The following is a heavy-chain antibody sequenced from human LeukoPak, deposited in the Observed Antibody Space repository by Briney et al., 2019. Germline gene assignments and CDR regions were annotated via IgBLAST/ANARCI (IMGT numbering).Heavy chain of an antibody. Sequence: SETLSLTCTVSGVSISSYYWSWIRQPPGKGLEWIGHIYGSGRTNYNPSLKSRVTLSVDTSKNQFSLKLSSVTAADTAVYYCAREGTSGTHLNWFDPWGQGTPVTVSS. J-gene: IGHJ5*02. D-gene: IGHD1-1*01. CDR2: IYGSGRT. CDR3: AREGTSGTHLNWFDP. V-gene: IGHV4-59*01. CDR1: GVSISSYY.